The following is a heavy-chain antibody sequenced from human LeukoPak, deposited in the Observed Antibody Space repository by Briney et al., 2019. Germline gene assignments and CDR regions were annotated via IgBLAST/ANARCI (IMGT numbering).Heavy chain of an antibody. J-gene: IGHJ4*02. D-gene: IGHD2/OR15-2a*01. CDR3: ARLYDDCTRSTCLWYFDY. CDR1: GFYFGGHA. V-gene: IGHV3-48*04. Sequence: GGSLRLSCVASGFYFGGHAMHWLRQAPGKGLEWVAYITYGSDTIFYADSVKGRFTVSRDNAKNSLYLQMDSLRAEDTAVYYCARLYDDCTRSTCLWYFDYWGQGTLVTVPS. CDR2: ITYGSDTI.